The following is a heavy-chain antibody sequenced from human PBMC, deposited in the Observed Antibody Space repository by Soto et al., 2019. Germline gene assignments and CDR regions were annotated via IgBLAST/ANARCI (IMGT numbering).Heavy chain of an antibody. D-gene: IGHD2-8*01. Sequence: SVKVSCKASGYIFTYRYLYWVRQAPGQALEWMGWIIPYNGNTNYAQKFQDRFSITKDTSLSTAYMELRSLRSEDTGVYYCATPTHRPGITNGGYWFDYWG. CDR3: ATPTHRPGITNGGYWFDY. CDR2: IIPYNGNT. J-gene: IGHJ4*01. CDR1: GYIFTYRY. V-gene: IGHV1-45*02.